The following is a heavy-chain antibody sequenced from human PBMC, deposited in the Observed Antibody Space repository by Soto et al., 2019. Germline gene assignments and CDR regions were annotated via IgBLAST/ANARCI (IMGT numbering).Heavy chain of an antibody. V-gene: IGHV1-18*01. D-gene: IGHD3-10*01. Sequence: ASVKVSCKASGYTFTSYGISWVRQAPGQGLEWMGWISAYNGNTNYAQKLQGRVTMTTDTSTSTAYMELRSLRSDDTAVYYCARDPRQYYYGSGGTGFDPWGQGTLVTVSS. J-gene: IGHJ5*02. CDR1: GYTFTSYG. CDR3: ARDPRQYYYGSGGTGFDP. CDR2: ISAYNGNT.